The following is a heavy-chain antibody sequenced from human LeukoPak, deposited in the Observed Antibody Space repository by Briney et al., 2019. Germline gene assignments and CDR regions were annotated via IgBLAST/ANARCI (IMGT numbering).Heavy chain of an antibody. CDR2: IYYSGST. CDR3: ARTSTYYDILTGYEDAFDI. Sequence: SETLSLTCTVSGGSISSSSYYWGWIRQPPGKGLEWIGSIYYSGSTYYNPSLKSRVTISVDTSKNQFSLKLSSVTAADTAVYYCARTSTYYDILTGYEDAFDIWGQGTMVTVSS. CDR1: GGSISSSSYY. V-gene: IGHV4-39*01. J-gene: IGHJ3*02. D-gene: IGHD3-9*01.